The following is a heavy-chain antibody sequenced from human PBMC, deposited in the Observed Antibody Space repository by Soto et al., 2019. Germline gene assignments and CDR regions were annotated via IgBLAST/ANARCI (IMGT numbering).Heavy chain of an antibody. J-gene: IGHJ6*02. Sequence: SETLSLTFIFSGGSVSTNSYTCGWIRRSPGRGLEWIGTIYSSENTYYNPSLLSRVTISVDTSKNEFSLRLTSVTAADTAVYYCGRAHRDLQQLVHYYYSMDVWGQGTTVT. D-gene: IGHD6-13*01. CDR2: IYSSENT. CDR3: GRAHRDLQQLVHYYYSMDV. V-gene: IGHV4-39*01. CDR1: GGSVSTNSYT.